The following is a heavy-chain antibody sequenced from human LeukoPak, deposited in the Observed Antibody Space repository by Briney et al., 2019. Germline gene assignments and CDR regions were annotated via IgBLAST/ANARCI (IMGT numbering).Heavy chain of an antibody. CDR3: AREYFDWLLPTPDY. CDR1: GGSISSGSYY. CDR2: IYTSGST. Sequence: SETLSLTCTVSGGSISSGSYYWSWIRQPAGKGLEWIGRIYTSGSTNYNPSLKSRVTISVDTSKNQFSLKLSSVTAADTAVYYCAREYFDWLLPTPDYWGQGTLVTVSS. V-gene: IGHV4-61*02. D-gene: IGHD3-9*01. J-gene: IGHJ4*02.